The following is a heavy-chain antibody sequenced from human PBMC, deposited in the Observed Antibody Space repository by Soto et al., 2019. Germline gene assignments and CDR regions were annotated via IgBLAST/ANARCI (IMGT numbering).Heavy chain of an antibody. J-gene: IGHJ4*01. Sequence: SQTLSLTCAISGDSVSSNSAAWNWIRQSPSRGLEWLGRTYYRSKWYNDYAVSVKSRITINPDTSKNQFSLQLNSVTPEDTAIYYCTTDSYMTNIIVRFDYWGHGTLVTVS. V-gene: IGHV6-1*01. D-gene: IGHD4-17*01. CDR2: TYYRSKWYN. CDR1: GDSVSSNSAA. CDR3: TTDSYMTNIIVRFDY.